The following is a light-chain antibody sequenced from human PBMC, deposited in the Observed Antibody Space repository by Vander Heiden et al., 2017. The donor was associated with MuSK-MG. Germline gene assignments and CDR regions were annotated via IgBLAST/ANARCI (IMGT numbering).Light chain of an antibody. CDR1: SSNIGSNT. J-gene: IGLJ3*02. V-gene: IGLV1-44*01. CDR3: EVWDDSLNGLV. Sequence: QSVLPQPPSSSGNPGQRVTISCSGSSSNIGSNTATWVQQLPGTAPKLLIYSNNQRPSGVPDRFSGSKSGTSASLAISGLQSEDEADYYCEVWDDSLNGLVFGGGTKLTVL. CDR2: SNN.